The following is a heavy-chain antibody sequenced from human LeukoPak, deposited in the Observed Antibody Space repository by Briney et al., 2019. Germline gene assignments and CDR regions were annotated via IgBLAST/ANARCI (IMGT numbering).Heavy chain of an antibody. CDR1: GGSFIGYY. CDR3: ARRIVATNYYYYYMDV. Sequence: PSETLSLTCAVYGGSFIGYYWSWIRQPPGKGLEWIGEINHSGSTNYNPSLKSRVTISVDTSKNQFSLKLSSVTAADTAVYYCARRIVATNYYYYYMDVWGKGTTVTISS. D-gene: IGHD5-12*01. J-gene: IGHJ6*03. CDR2: INHSGST. V-gene: IGHV4-34*01.